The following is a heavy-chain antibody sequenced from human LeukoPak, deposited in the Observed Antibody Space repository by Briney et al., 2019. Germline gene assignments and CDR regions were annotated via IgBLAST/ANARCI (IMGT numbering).Heavy chain of an antibody. CDR2: ISSSSSTI. V-gene: IGHV3-48*01. D-gene: IGHD5-18*01. J-gene: IGHJ4*02. CDR3: AREGTAMDFDC. CDR1: GFTFSSYS. Sequence: GGSLRLSCAASGFTFSSYSMNWVRQAPGKGLEWVSYISSSSSTIYYADSVKGRFTISRDNAKNSLYLQMNSLRAEDTAVYYCAREGTAMDFDCWGQGTLVTVSS.